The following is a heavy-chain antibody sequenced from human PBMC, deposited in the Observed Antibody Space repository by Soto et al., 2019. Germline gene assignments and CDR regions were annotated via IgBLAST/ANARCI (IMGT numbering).Heavy chain of an antibody. V-gene: IGHV4-59*08. D-gene: IGHD3-3*01. CDR1: GGSISSYY. CDR3: ASLSGYDFWSGLGSPDYYYMDV. Sequence: SETLSLTCTVSGGSISSYYWSWIRQPPGKGLEWIGYIYYSGSTNYNPSLKSRVTISVDTSKNQFSLKLSSVTAADTAVYYCASLSGYDFWSGLGSPDYYYMDVWGKGTTVTVSS. CDR2: IYYSGST. J-gene: IGHJ6*03.